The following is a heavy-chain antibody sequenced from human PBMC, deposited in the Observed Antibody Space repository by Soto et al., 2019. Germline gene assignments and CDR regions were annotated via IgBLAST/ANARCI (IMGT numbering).Heavy chain of an antibody. CDR3: ARHNYGSGSTYFDY. J-gene: IGHJ4*02. D-gene: IGHD3-10*01. V-gene: IGHV4-59*08. CDR2: IYYSGST. CDR1: GGSISSYY. Sequence: QVQLQESGPGLVKPSETLSLTCTVSGGSISSYYWSWIRQPPGKGLEWIGYIYYSGSTNYNPSLKRRVNISVDTSKNQFSLKLNSMTAADTAVYYCARHNYGSGSTYFDYWGQGTLVTVSS.